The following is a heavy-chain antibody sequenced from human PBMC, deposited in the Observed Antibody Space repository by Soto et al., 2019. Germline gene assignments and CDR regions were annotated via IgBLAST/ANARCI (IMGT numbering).Heavy chain of an antibody. J-gene: IGHJ4*02. CDR1: GASISSATYS. CDR2: IYQSGST. D-gene: IGHD2-21*02. Sequence: SETLSLTCAVSGASISSATYSWSWIRQPPGEGLEWIGYIYQSGSTYYNPSLKSRVTISLDRSRNHFSLNLSSVTAADTAVYYCARGAVTAINPPRGYFDSWGQGTLVTVSS. CDR3: ARGAVTAINPPRGYFDS. V-gene: IGHV4-30-2*01.